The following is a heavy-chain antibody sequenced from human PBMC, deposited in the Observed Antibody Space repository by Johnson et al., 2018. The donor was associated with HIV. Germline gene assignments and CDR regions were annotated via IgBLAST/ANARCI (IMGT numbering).Heavy chain of an antibody. CDR3: AREATGTTNAFYM. V-gene: IGHV3-30*03. CDR1: GFTFSSYG. J-gene: IGHJ3*02. D-gene: IGHD1-7*01. Sequence: QVQLVESGGGVVQPGRSLRLSCVASGFTFSSYGMNWVRQAPGKGLEWVAVISYDGSEKYYADSGKGRLTLSRDNSKNTLYLQMNSLRAEYTAVYYCAREATGTTNAFYMWGQGTMVTVSS. CDR2: ISYDGSEK.